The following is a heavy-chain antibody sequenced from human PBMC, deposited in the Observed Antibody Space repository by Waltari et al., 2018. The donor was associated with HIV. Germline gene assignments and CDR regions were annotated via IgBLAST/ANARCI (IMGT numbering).Heavy chain of an antibody. CDR1: GYSFTSYW. V-gene: IGHV5-51*03. CDR2: IYPGDSDT. CDR3: ARLYPLQRGGSGWSLFDY. Sequence: EVQLVQSGAEVKKPGESLKISCKGSGYSFTSYWIGWVRQMPGKGLEWMGIIYPGDSDTRDSPSFQGQVTISADKSISTAYLQWSSLKASDTAMYYCARLYPLQRGGSGWSLFDYWGQGTLVTVSS. D-gene: IGHD6-19*01. J-gene: IGHJ4*02.